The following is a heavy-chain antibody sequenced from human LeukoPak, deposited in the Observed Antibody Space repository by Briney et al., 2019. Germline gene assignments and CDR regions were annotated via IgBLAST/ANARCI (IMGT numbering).Heavy chain of an antibody. CDR2: INPGDGGT. J-gene: IGHJ6*02. Sequence: GASVKVSCKASGYTFTSYYMHWVRQAPGQGREWVGIINPGDGGTSYAQKFQGRATMSRDTSTSTLYMELSSLRSEDTALYYCAREPRKDGHNGMDVWGQGTTVTVSS. D-gene: IGHD5-24*01. CDR3: AREPRKDGHNGMDV. V-gene: IGHV1-46*01. CDR1: GYTFTSYY.